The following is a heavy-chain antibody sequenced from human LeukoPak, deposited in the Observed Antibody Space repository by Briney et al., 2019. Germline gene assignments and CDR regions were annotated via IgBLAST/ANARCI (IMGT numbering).Heavy chain of an antibody. CDR2: IKQDGSAK. CDR3: AKLGGNYSPYYSYMDV. D-gene: IGHD1-26*01. Sequence: GGSLRLSCEASGFTFSSYWMAWVRQAPGKGLEWVANIKQDGSAKLYVDSVKGRFTISRGNSKNTLYLQMNSLRAEDTAVYYCAKLGGNYSPYYSYMDVWGKGTTVTVSS. CDR1: GFTFSSYW. V-gene: IGHV3-7*03. J-gene: IGHJ6*03.